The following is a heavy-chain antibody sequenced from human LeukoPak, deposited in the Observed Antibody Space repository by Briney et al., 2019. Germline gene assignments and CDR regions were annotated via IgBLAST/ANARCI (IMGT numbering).Heavy chain of an antibody. CDR1: GFTFSNAW. D-gene: IGHD6-13*01. CDR2: IKSKTDGGTT. CDR3: STAGLTGYTSSWDLEPLDYYYYMDV. V-gene: IGHV3-15*01. Sequence: PGGSLRLSCAASGFTFSNAWMSWVRQAPGKGLEWVGRIKSKTDGGTTDYAAPVKGRFTISRDDSKSTLYLQMNSLKTEDTAVYYCSTAGLTGYTSSWDLEPLDYYYYMDVWGKGTTVTVSS. J-gene: IGHJ6*03.